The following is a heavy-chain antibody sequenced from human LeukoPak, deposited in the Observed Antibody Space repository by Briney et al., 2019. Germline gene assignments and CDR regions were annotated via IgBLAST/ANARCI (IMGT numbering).Heavy chain of an antibody. D-gene: IGHD3-22*01. V-gene: IGHV3-66*01. CDR2: IYSGGST. CDR3: ARGGDSSYYGDY. Sequence: GGSLRLSCAASGFTVSSNYMNWVRQAPGKGLEWVSLIYSGGSTHYADSVKGRFTISRDNSKNTLYLQMDSLRAADTAVYYCARGGDSSYYGDYWGQGTLVTVSS. J-gene: IGHJ4*02. CDR1: GFTVSSNY.